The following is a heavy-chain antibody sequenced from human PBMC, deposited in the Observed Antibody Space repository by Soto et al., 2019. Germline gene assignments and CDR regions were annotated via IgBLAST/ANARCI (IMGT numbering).Heavy chain of an antibody. CDR2: STXDGTT. CDR1: GFTFSSHA. V-gene: IGHV3-23*01. Sequence: RXSCAASGFTFSSHAMGWLRQAPGKGPEWVSASTXDGTTXSADYVKGRFTXSRDNSKXXVYLQMFSLRGEDKAVSYCAKDLRPDGAWAFDYWGKGTLVTVYS. D-gene: IGHD4-17*01. J-gene: IGHJ4*02. CDR3: AKDLRPDGAWAFDY.